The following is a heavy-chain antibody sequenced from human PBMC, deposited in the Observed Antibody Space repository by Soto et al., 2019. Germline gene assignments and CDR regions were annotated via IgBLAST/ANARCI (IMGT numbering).Heavy chain of an antibody. D-gene: IGHD3-9*01. J-gene: IGHJ3*02. CDR1: GYTLTELS. CDR3: ATDRIILTGIDAFDI. Sequence: SVKVSCKVSGYTLTELSMHWVRQAPGKGLGWMGGFDPEDGETIYAQKFQGRVTMTEGTSTDTAYMELSSLRSEDTAVYYCATDRIILTGIDAFDIWGQGTMVTVSS. CDR2: FDPEDGET. V-gene: IGHV1-24*01.